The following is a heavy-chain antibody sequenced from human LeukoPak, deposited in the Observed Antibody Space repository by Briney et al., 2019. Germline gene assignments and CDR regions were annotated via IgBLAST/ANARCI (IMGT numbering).Heavy chain of an antibody. CDR2: IKQDGSEK. J-gene: IGHJ4*02. D-gene: IGHD4-23*01. CDR3: ARDGGFRSVDY. V-gene: IGHV3-7*04. CDR1: GFTFSSYW. Sequence: GGSLRLSCAASGFTFSSYWMSWVRQAPGKGLVGVTNIKQDGSEKYYVDSVKGRFTISRDNAKNSLYLQMNSLRAEDTAVYYCARDGGFRSVDYWGQGTLVTVSS.